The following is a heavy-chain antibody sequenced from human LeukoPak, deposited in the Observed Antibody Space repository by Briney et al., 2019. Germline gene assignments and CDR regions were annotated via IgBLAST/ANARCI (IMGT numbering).Heavy chain of an antibody. J-gene: IGHJ4*02. CDR2: IKQDGSKK. CDR3: ARGGTRGYSPVDY. D-gene: IGHD5-18*01. Sequence: GGSLRLSCVASGFPFSSYWMTWVRQAPGKGLEWVANIKQDGSKKSYVDSVKGRSTISRDNAKNSLFLQMNSLRVEDTAVYYCARGGTRGYSPVDYWGQGILVTVSS. V-gene: IGHV3-7*03. CDR1: GFPFSSYW.